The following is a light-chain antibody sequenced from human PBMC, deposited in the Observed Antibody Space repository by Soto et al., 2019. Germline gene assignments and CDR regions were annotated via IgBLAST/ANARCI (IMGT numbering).Light chain of an antibody. CDR3: SSYTSSSLHV. CDR1: SSDAGGYNY. CDR2: DVS. Sequence: LTQPASVSGSPGQSITISCTGTSSDAGGYNYVSWYQQHPGKAPKLMIYDVSNRPSGVSNRFSGSKSGNTASLTISGLQAEDEADYYCSSYTSSSLHVFGTGTKVTVL. J-gene: IGLJ1*01. V-gene: IGLV2-14*03.